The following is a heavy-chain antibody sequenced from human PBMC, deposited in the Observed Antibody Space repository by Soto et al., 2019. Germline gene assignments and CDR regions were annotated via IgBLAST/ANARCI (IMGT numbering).Heavy chain of an antibody. V-gene: IGHV3-30*18. CDR1: GFTLSGFA. CDR2: ISNDGTDQ. CDR3: AKAYYYDSSGYYDNYYAMDV. Sequence: GGSLRRSCDASGFTLSGFAMHWVRQAPGQGLEWVAVISNDGTDQYYSESVRGRFTISRDNSKNTLYLQMNNLRAEDTAAYYCAKAYYYDSSGYYDNYYAMDVWGQGTTVTVSS. J-gene: IGHJ6*02. D-gene: IGHD3-22*01.